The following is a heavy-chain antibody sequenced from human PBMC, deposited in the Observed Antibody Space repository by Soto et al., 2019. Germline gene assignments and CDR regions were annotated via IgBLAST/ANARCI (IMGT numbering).Heavy chain of an antibody. J-gene: IGHJ4*02. V-gene: IGHV4-31*03. D-gene: IGHD3-10*01. CDR1: GGSISSGGYY. CDR2: IYYSGST. CDR3: ARVRPVRGVYYFDY. Sequence: LSLTCTVSGGSISSGGYYWSWIRQHPGKGLEWIGYIYYSGSTYHNPSLKSRVTISVDTSKNQFSLKLSSVTAADTAVYYCARVRPVRGVYYFDYWGQGTLVTVSS.